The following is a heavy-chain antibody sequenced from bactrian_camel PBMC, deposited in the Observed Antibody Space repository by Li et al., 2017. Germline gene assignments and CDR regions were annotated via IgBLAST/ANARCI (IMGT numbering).Heavy chain of an antibody. CDR3: AAQRPGGYCRIRWPTDWNY. Sequence: VQLVESGGDLVQTGRSLSLSCAASGFTLSSYWMYWVRQAPGKGLEWVSTITADGGASDCTDSVKGRFTISRDNAKNTLYLQMNSLKPEDTAMYYCAAQRPGGYCRIRWPTDWNYWGQGTQVTVS. V-gene: IGHV3S1*01. CDR2: ITADGGAS. CDR1: GFTLSSYW. J-gene: IGHJ4*01. D-gene: IGHD2*01.